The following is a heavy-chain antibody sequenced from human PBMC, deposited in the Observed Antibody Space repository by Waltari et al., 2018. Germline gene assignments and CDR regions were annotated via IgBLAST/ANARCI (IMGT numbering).Heavy chain of an antibody. CDR1: GFTFSSYA. CDR2: IYSGGST. J-gene: IGHJ3*02. Sequence: EVQLLESGGGLVQPGGSLRLSCAASGFTFSSYAMSWVRQAPGKGLEWVSVIYSGGSTYYADSVKGRFTISRDNSKNTLYLQMNSLRAEDTAVYYCAKDPSYRYGHAFDIWGQGTMVTVSS. CDR3: AKDPSYRYGHAFDI. V-gene: IGHV3-23*03. D-gene: IGHD3-16*02.